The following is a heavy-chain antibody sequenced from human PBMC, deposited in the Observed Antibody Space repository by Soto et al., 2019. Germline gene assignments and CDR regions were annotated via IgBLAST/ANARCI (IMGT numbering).Heavy chain of an antibody. J-gene: IGHJ3*02. CDR2: TYYRSKWYN. Sequence: SQTLSLTCAISGDSVSSNSAAWNWIRQSPSRGLEWLGRTYYRSKWYNDYAVSVKSRITINPDTSKNQFSLQLNSVTPEDTAVYYCARYRAFRGIVVVPAAIDAFDIWGQGTIVTVS. V-gene: IGHV6-1*01. D-gene: IGHD2-2*02. CDR3: ARYRAFRGIVVVPAAIDAFDI. CDR1: GDSVSSNSAA.